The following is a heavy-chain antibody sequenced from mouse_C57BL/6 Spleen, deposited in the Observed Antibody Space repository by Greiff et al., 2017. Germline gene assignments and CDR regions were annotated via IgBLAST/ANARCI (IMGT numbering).Heavy chain of an antibody. Sequence: VQLKQSVAELVRPGASVKLSCTASGFNIKNTYMHWVKQRPEPGLEWIGRIDPANGNTTYAPKFPGKATITAATSSNTAYLQLSSLPSEDTAIYYCAPYDYDLSYWYFDVWGTGTTVTVSS. CDR2: IDPANGNT. J-gene: IGHJ1*03. D-gene: IGHD2-4*01. V-gene: IGHV14-3*01. CDR1: GFNIKNTY. CDR3: APYDYDLSYWYFDV.